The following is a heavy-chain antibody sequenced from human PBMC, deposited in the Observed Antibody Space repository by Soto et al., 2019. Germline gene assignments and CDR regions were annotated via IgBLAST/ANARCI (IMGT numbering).Heavy chain of an antibody. J-gene: IGHJ4*02. D-gene: IGHD3-16*01. CDR3: ARRYVGTLDY. CDR2: IYYSGST. Sequence: QVQLQESGPGLVKPSETLSLTCTVSGGSISSYYWSWIRQPPGKGLEWIGYIYYSGSTNYNPSLKSRVTISLDTSKNQFSLKLSSVTAADTAVYYCARRYVGTLDYWGQGTLVTVSS. V-gene: IGHV4-59*08. CDR1: GGSISSYY.